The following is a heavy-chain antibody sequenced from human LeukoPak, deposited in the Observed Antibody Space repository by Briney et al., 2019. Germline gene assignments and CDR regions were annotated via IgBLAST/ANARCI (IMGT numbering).Heavy chain of an antibody. CDR3: AKSAVAVGLGAFDV. Sequence: PGRSPRLSCAASGFTFSSYGMHWVRQAPGKGLEWVAVIWYDGSNKYYADSVKGRFTISRDNSKNTLYLQMNSLRVEDTAVYFCAKSAVAVGLGAFDVWGRGTVVTVSS. V-gene: IGHV3-33*03. CDR1: GFTFSSYG. D-gene: IGHD3-16*01. CDR2: IWYDGSNK. J-gene: IGHJ3*01.